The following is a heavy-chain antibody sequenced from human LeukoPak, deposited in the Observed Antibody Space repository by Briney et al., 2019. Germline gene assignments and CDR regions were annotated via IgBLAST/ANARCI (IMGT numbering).Heavy chain of an antibody. CDR2: ISGSGGST. V-gene: IGHV3-23*01. CDR3: AKDYENESTGGSSGYWSWFDP. D-gene: IGHD3-22*01. J-gene: IGHJ5*02. CDR1: GFTFSSYA. Sequence: PGGSLRLSCAASGFTFSSYAMSWVRQALGKGLEWVSAISGSGGSTYYEDSVKGRLTISRDNSKNTLSLQMNSLRAVDTAVYYCAKDYENESTGGSSGYWSWFDPCGQGTLVTVSS.